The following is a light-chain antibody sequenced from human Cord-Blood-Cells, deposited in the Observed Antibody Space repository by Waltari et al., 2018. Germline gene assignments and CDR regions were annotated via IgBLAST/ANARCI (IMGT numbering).Light chain of an antibody. CDR3: QQYYSTPYS. Sequence: DIVMTQSQDSLAVSLGERATINCKSSPSVLYSSNNKNYLAWYQQKPGQPPKLLIYLASTRESGVPDRFSSTVSGTDFTLTISSLQAEDVAVYYCQQYYSTPYSFGQGTKLEIK. CDR2: LAS. CDR1: PSVLYSSNNKNY. V-gene: IGKV4-1*01. J-gene: IGKJ2*03.